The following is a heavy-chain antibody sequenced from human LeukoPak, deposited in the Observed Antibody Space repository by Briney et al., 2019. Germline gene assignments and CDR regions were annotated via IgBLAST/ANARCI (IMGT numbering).Heavy chain of an antibody. CDR3: ARGTAGYSSIR. CDR2: INPNSGDT. D-gene: IGHD6-13*01. Sequence: ASVKVSCKTSEYTFTGYYMHWVRQAPGQGLEWMGWINPNSGDTNYAQKFQGRVTMTRDKSTSTAYMELSSLRSEDTAVYYCARGTAGYSSIRWGQGTLVTVSS. CDR1: EYTFTGYY. V-gene: IGHV1-2*02. J-gene: IGHJ4*02.